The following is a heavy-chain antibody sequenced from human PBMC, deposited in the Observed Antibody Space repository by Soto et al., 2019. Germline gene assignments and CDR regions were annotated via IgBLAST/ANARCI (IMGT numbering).Heavy chain of an antibody. V-gene: IGHV3-7*01. D-gene: IGHD3-3*01. CDR3: ARDRRDFWSGYYVFDP. CDR2: IKQDGSEK. CDR1: GFTFSSYW. J-gene: IGHJ5*02. Sequence: EVQLVESGGGLVQPGGSLRLSCAASGFTFSSYWMSWVRQAPGKGLEWVANIKQDGSEKYYVDSVKGRFTISRDNAKNSRYLQMNSVRAEDTAVDYCARDRRDFWSGYYVFDPWGQGTLVNVSS.